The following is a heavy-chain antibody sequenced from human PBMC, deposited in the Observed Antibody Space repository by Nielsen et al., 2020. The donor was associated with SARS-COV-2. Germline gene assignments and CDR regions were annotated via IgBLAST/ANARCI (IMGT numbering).Heavy chain of an antibody. V-gene: IGHV3-33*06. CDR2: IWYDGSNK. CDR3: AKNPSRRDYGADY. D-gene: IGHD4-17*01. Sequence: GESLKISCAASGFTFSSYGMHWVRQAPGKGLEWVAVIWYDGSNKYYADSVKGRFTISRDNSKNTLYLQMNSLRAEDTAMYYCAKNPSRRDYGADYWGQGTLVTVSS. CDR1: GFTFSSYG. J-gene: IGHJ4*02.